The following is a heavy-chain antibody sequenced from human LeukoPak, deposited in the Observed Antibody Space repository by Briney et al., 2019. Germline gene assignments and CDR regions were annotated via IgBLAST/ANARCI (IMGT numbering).Heavy chain of an antibody. V-gene: IGHV4-61*01. CDR2: IYHSGST. CDR3: ARGGSGYDSFDY. J-gene: IGHJ4*02. CDR1: GGSISSSSYY. D-gene: IGHD5-12*01. Sequence: SETLSLTCTVSGGSISSSSYYWTWIRQPPGKGLEWIGYIYHSGSTKYNSSLKSRVTMSVDTSKNQFSLKLSSVTAADTAVYYCARGGSGYDSFDYWGQGTLVTVSS.